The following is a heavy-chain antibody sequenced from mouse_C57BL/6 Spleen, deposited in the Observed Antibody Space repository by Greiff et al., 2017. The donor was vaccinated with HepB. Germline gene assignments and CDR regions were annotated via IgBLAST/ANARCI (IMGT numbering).Heavy chain of an antibody. Sequence: EVKLVESGGDLVKPGGSLKLSCAASGFTFSSYGMSWVRQTPDKRLEWVATISSGGSYTYYPDSVKGRFIISRDNAKNTLDLQMSSLKSEDTAMYYCARLEDYGNGGVDYWGQGTTLTVSS. CDR2: ISSGGSYT. V-gene: IGHV5-6*02. CDR3: ARLEDYGNGGVDY. D-gene: IGHD2-1*01. CDR1: GFTFSSYG. J-gene: IGHJ2*01.